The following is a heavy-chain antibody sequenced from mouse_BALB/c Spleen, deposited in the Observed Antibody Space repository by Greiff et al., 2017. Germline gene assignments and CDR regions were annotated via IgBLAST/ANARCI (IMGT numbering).Heavy chain of an antibody. V-gene: IGHV5-9-4*01. CDR1: GFTFSSYA. CDR2: ISSGGSYT. Sequence: EVQGVESGGGLVKPGGSLKLSCAASGFTFSSYAMSWVRQSPEKRLEWVAEISSGGSYTYYPDTVTGRFTISRDNAKNTLYLEMSSLRSEDTAMYYCARVVSTRGFGYWGQGTLVTVSA. CDR3: ARVVSTRGFGY. D-gene: IGHD2-10*02. J-gene: IGHJ3*01.